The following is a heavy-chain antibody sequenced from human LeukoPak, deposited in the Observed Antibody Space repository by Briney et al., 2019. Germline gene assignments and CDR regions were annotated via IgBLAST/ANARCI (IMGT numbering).Heavy chain of an antibody. J-gene: IGHJ2*01. D-gene: IGHD6-13*01. CDR2: IYYSGST. Sequence: SETLSLTCTVSGGSISSSSYYWGWIRQPPGKGLEWIGSIYYSGSTYYNPSLKSRVTISVDTSKNQFSLKLSSVTAADTAVYYCARGHGSSWYRSWYFDLWGRGTLVTVSS. CDR3: ARGHGSSWYRSWYFDL. CDR1: GGSISSSSYY. V-gene: IGHV4-39*07.